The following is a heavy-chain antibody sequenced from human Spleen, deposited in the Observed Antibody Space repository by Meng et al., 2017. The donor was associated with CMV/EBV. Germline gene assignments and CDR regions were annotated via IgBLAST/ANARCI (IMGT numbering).Heavy chain of an antibody. D-gene: IGHD6-13*01. CDR1: GGSISSSSYF. Sequence: SETLSLTCTVSGGSISSSSYFWGWIRQPPGKGLEWIGSIYYSGSTYYNPSFKSRVTISVDTSKNQFSLKLSSVTAADTAVYYCARDCVHQRKQLPPPYYYGMDVWGQGTTVTVSS. V-gene: IGHV4-39*07. CDR2: IYYSGST. CDR3: ARDCVHQRKQLPPPYYYGMDV. J-gene: IGHJ6*02.